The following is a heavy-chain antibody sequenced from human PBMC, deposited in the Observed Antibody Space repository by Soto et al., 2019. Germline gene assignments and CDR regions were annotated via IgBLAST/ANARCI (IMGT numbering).Heavy chain of an antibody. J-gene: IGHJ4*02. V-gene: IGHV4-34*01. Sequence: SGTLSLTCAVYGGSFSGYYWSWIRQPPGKGLEWIGEINHSGSTNYNPSLKSRVTISVDTSKNQFSLKLSSVTAADTAVYYCARVANIVVVTAISTFDYWGQGTLVTVSS. CDR3: ARVANIVVVTAISTFDY. CDR1: GGSFSGYY. CDR2: INHSGST. D-gene: IGHD2-21*02.